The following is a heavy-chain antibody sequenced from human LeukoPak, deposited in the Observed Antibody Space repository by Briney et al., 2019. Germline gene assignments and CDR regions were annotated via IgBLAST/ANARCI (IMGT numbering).Heavy chain of an antibody. CDR1: GGSFSGYY. CDR2: INHSGST. J-gene: IGHJ4*02. Sequence: PSETLSLTCAVYGGSFSGYYWSWIRQPPGKGLEWIGEINHSGSTNYNPSLKSRVTISVDTSKNQFSLKLSSVTAADTAVYYCARSQYDFWSGYYFDYWGQGTLVTVSP. D-gene: IGHD3-3*01. CDR3: ARSQYDFWSGYYFDY. V-gene: IGHV4-34*01.